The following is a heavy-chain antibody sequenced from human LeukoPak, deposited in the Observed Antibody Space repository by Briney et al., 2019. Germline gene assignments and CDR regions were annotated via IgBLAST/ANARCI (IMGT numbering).Heavy chain of an antibody. D-gene: IGHD2-21*02. J-gene: IGHJ6*02. V-gene: IGHV4-59*01. CDR3: ARTLPLYGMDV. CDR1: GGSISSYY. Sequence: PSETLSLTCTVSGGSISSYYWSWIRQPPGKGLEWIGYIYYSGSTNYNPSLKSRVTISVDTSKNQFSLKPSSVTAADTAVYYCARTLPLYGMDVWGQGTTVTVSS. CDR2: IYYSGST.